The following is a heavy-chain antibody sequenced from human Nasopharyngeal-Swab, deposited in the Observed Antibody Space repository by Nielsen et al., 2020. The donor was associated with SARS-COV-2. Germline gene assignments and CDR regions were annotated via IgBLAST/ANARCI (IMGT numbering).Heavy chain of an antibody. CDR1: GGSFSGYS. CDR3: AREYSIFDYGSGRKYFDY. CDR2: INHSGST. D-gene: IGHD3-10*01. V-gene: IGHV4-34*01. Sequence: SETLSLTCAVYGGSFSGYSWSWIRQAPGKGLEWIGEINHSGSTNYNRSLKSRVIISVDTSKNQFSLKLSSVTAADTAAYYCAREYSIFDYGSGRKYFDYWGQGTLVTVSS. J-gene: IGHJ4*02.